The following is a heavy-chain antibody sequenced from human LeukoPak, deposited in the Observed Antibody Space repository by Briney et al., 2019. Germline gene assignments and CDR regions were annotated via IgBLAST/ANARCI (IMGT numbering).Heavy chain of an antibody. CDR2: ISGSGGST. Sequence: GGSLRLSCAASGFTFSSYAMSWVRQAPGKGLEWVSAISGSGGSTYYADSVKGRFTISRDNSKNTLYLQMNSLRAEDTAVYYCALSGYYYDSSGYYYFDYWGQGTLVTVSS. CDR1: GFTFSSYA. J-gene: IGHJ4*02. CDR3: ALSGYYYDSSGYYYFDY. V-gene: IGHV3-23*01. D-gene: IGHD3-22*01.